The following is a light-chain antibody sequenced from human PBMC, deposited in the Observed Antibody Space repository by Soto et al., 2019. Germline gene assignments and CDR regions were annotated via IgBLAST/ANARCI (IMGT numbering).Light chain of an antibody. V-gene: IGKV3-20*01. CDR2: GAS. CDR3: LQYGSSPYN. J-gene: IGKJ2*01. Sequence: EIVLTQSPGTLSLSPGERATLSCRASQSVSSSYLAWYQQKPGQAPRPLIYGASSRATGIPDTFSGSGSGTDFTLTISRLEPEDFAVYYCLQYGSSPYNFGQGTKLEIK. CDR1: QSVSSSY.